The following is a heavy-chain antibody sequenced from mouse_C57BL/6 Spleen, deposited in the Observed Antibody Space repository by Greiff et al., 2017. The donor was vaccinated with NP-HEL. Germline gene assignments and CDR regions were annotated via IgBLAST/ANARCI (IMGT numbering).Heavy chain of an antibody. J-gene: IGHJ1*03. CDR1: GFTFSSYT. V-gene: IGHV5-9*01. Sequence: EVKLVESGGGLVKPGGSLKLSCAASGFTFSSYTMSWVRQTPEKRLEWVATISGGGGNTYYPDSVKGRITISRDNAKNTLYLQMSSLRSEDTALYYCARRNYGSSYGYFDVWGTGTTVTVSS. CDR3: ARRNYGSSYGYFDV. D-gene: IGHD1-1*01. CDR2: ISGGGGNT.